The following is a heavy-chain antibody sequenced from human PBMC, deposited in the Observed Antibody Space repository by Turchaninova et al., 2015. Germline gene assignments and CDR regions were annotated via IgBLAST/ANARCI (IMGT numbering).Heavy chain of an antibody. J-gene: IGHJ3*02. CDR3: AKGPYCSSTSCYLNDAFDI. Sequence: EVQLLESGGGLVQPGGSLRLYCAASGFTFSSFAMSWVRQAPGKGLEWVSAISGSGGSTYYADSVKGRFTISRDNSKNTLYLQMNSLRAEDTAVYYCAKGPYCSSTSCYLNDAFDIWGQGTMVTVSS. CDR2: ISGSGGST. CDR1: GFTFSSFA. D-gene: IGHD2-2*01. V-gene: IGHV3-23*01.